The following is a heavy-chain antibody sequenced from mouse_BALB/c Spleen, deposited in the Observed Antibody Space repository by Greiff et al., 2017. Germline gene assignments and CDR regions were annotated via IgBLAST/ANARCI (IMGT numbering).Heavy chain of an antibody. CDR2: INPSNGGT. CDR3: ARDDYGVLYYAMDY. Sequence: QVQLQQSGAELVKPGASVKLSCKASGYTFTSYYMYWVKQRPGQGLEWIGEINPSNGGTNFNEKFKSKATLTVDKSSSTAYMQLSSLTSEDSAVYYCARDDYGVLYYAMDYWGQGTSVTVSS. CDR1: GYTFTSYY. J-gene: IGHJ4*01. V-gene: IGHV1-53*01. D-gene: IGHD2-4*01.